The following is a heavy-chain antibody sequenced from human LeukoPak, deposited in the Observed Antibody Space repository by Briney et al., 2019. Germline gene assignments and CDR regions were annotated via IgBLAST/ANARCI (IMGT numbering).Heavy chain of an antibody. Sequence: SETLSLTCAVYGGSFSGYYWSWIRQPPGKGLEWIGEINHSGSTNYNPSLKSRVTISVDTSKNQFSLKLSSVTAADTAVYYCARGIAVAANGYYFDYWGQGTLVTVSS. CDR3: ARGIAVAANGYYFDY. J-gene: IGHJ4*02. CDR2: INHSGST. CDR1: GGSFSGYY. D-gene: IGHD6-19*01. V-gene: IGHV4-34*01.